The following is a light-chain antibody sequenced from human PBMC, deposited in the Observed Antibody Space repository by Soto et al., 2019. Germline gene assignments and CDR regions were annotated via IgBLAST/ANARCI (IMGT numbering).Light chain of an antibody. CDR3: QQSYSTPRT. Sequence: DIQMTQSPSSLSASVEDRVIIACRASQSISNHLNWYQQKPGKAPKLLIFAASSLQSGVPSRFSGSGSGTDFTLTISSLQPEDFATYYCQQSYSTPRTFGQRTKVDIK. CDR2: AAS. V-gene: IGKV1-39*01. CDR1: QSISNH. J-gene: IGKJ1*01.